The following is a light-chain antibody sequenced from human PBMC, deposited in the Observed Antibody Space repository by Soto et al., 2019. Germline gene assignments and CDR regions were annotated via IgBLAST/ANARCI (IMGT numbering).Light chain of an antibody. CDR1: QSISSN. Sequence: EIVMTQSPAILSVSPGERATLSCRADQSISSNLAWYQQKPGQAPRLLIYGASNRATGIPDRFSGSGSGTDFTLTISRLEPEDFAVYYCQQYGSSGTFGQGTKVDIK. V-gene: IGKV3-20*01. J-gene: IGKJ1*01. CDR2: GAS. CDR3: QQYGSSGT.